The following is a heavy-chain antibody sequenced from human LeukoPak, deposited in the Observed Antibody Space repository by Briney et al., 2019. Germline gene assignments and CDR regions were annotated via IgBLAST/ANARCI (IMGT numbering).Heavy chain of an antibody. Sequence: GGSLRLSCAASGFTFSSYAMSWVRQAPGKGLEWVSAISGCGGSTYYADSVKGRFTISRDNSKNTLYLQMNSLRAEDTAVYYCAKAVVPAAIKSWFDPWGQGTLVTVSS. D-gene: IGHD2-2*02. J-gene: IGHJ5*02. CDR1: GFTFSSYA. CDR2: ISGCGGST. CDR3: AKAVVPAAIKSWFDP. V-gene: IGHV3-23*01.